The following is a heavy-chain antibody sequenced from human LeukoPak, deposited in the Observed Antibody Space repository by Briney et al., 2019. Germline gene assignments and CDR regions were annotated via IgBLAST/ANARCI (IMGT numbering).Heavy chain of an antibody. V-gene: IGHV4-34*01. CDR1: GGPFSGYY. D-gene: IGHD3-10*01. CDR3: ARVRDTMVRGVIAN. J-gene: IGHJ4*02. CDR2: INHSGST. Sequence: SETLSLTCAVYGGPFSGYYWSWIRQPPGKGLEWIGEINHSGSTNYNPSLKSRVTISVDTSKNQFSLKLSSVTAADTAVYYCARVRDTMVRGVIANWGQGTLVTVSS.